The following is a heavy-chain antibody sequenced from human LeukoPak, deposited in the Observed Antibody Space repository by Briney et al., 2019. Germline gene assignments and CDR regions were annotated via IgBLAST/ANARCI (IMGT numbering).Heavy chain of an antibody. Sequence: KPSETLSLTCSVSGGSITSYYWSWIRQPAGEGLEWIGRIYTSGSTNYNPSLKSRVTMSVDTSKNQFSLRLSSVAAADTAVYYCARDSSTYRSFDYWGQGTPVTVSS. J-gene: IGHJ4*02. CDR3: ARDSSTYRSFDY. CDR1: GGSITSYY. V-gene: IGHV4-4*07. CDR2: IYTSGST.